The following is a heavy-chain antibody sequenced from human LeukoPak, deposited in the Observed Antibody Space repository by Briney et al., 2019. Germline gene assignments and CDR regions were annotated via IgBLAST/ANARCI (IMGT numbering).Heavy chain of an antibody. D-gene: IGHD2-2*01. CDR1: GFTFSGSA. CDR2: IRSKANSYAT. Sequence: GGSLRLSCAASGFTFSGSAMHWVRQASGKGLEWVGRIRSKANSYATAYAASVKGRFTISRDGSKNTAYLQMNSLKTEDTAVYYCTRHVCCSSTSLTLFDYWGQGTLVTVSS. J-gene: IGHJ4*02. V-gene: IGHV3-73*01. CDR3: TRHVCCSSTSLTLFDY.